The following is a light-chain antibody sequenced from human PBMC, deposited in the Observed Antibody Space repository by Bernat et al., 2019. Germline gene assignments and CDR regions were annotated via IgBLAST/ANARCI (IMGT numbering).Light chain of an antibody. Sequence: QSALTQPASVAGSPGQSITISCTGTRSDVGRYKYVSWYQQYPGKAPKLLIYDVSNRPSGVSSRFSGSKSGNTASLTISGPQAECEADYYCSSFTPPDTYVFVAGTEVTAL. CDR1: RSDVGRYKY. J-gene: IGLJ1*01. CDR3: SSFTPPDTYV. CDR2: DVS. V-gene: IGLV2-14*03.